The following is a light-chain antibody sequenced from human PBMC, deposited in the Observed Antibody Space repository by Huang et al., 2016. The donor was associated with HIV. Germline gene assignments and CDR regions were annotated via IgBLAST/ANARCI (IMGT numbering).Light chain of an antibody. CDR3: QQFGYSPFT. J-gene: IGKJ4*01. Sequence: VVMTQSPGTLSLSPGERASLSCRASKAASSDFLAWYQHKTGQAPRRLISGPSNRATGVPDRFSVSWSGTDFTLIIDRLEPEDFALYYCQQFGYSPFTFGGGTRLEI. V-gene: IGKV3-20*01. CDR2: GPS. CDR1: KAASSDF.